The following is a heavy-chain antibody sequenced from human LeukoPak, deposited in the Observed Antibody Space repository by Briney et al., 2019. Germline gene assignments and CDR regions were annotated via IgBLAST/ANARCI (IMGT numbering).Heavy chain of an antibody. J-gene: IGHJ3*02. D-gene: IGHD3-3*01. CDR2: INPNSGGT. V-gene: IGHV1-2*02. CDR1: GYTFTSYD. Sequence: ASVKVYCKASGYTFTSYDINWVRPATGQGLEWMGWINPNSGGTNYAQKFQGRVTMTRDTSISTAYMQLSRLRSDDTAVYYCARALTIFGVVIVDAFDIWGQGTMVTVS. CDR3: ARALTIFGVVIVDAFDI.